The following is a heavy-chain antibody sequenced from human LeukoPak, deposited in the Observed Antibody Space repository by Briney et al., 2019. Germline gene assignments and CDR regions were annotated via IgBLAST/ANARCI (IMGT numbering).Heavy chain of an antibody. CDR3: ARADYDILTGHYI. CDR1: GGTLSSYA. Sequence: ASVKVSCKASGGTLSSYAISWVRQAPGQGLEWMGGIIPIFGTANYAQKFQGRVTITADESTSTAYMELSSLRSEDTAVYYCARADYDILTGHYIWGQGTLVTVSS. CDR2: IIPIFGTA. J-gene: IGHJ4*02. D-gene: IGHD3-9*01. V-gene: IGHV1-69*01.